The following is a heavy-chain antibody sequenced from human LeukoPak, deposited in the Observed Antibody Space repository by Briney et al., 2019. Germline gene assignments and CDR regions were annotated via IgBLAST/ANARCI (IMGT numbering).Heavy chain of an antibody. J-gene: IGHJ4*02. Sequence: SVTVSCTASGGTFSSYAISWVRQAPGQGLEWMGGIIPIFGTANYAQKFQGRVTITADESTSTAYMELSSLRSEDTAVYYCARGVAARHFDYWAREPWSPSPQ. CDR2: IIPIFGTA. V-gene: IGHV1-69*01. CDR1: GGTFSSYA. D-gene: IGHD6-6*01. CDR3: ARGVAARHFDY.